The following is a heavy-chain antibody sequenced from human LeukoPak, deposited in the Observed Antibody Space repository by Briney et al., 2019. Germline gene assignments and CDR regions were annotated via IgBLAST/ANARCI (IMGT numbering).Heavy chain of an antibody. J-gene: IGHJ4*02. D-gene: IGHD2-2*01. CDR1: GFTFSSYS. V-gene: IGHV3-48*04. CDR2: ISSSSGTI. Sequence: GGSLRLSCAASGFTFSSYSMNWVRQAPGKGLEWVSYISSSSGTIYYADSVKGRFTISRDNAKNSLYLQMNSLRVEDTAVYYCARAPTVLVGYCSSSSCQADYWGQGTLVTVSS. CDR3: ARAPTVLVGYCSSSSCQADY.